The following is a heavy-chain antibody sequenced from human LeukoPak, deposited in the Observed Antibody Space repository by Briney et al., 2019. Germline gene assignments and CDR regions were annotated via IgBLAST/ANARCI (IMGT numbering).Heavy chain of an antibody. CDR3: ARDPRGNYYDVARRPFDY. J-gene: IGHJ4*02. CDR1: GYTFTSYG. CDR2: ISGYNGNT. D-gene: IGHD3-22*01. Sequence: GASVKVSCKASGYTFTSYGISWVRQAPGQGLEWMGWISGYNGNTNYAQKLQGRVTMTTDTSTSTAYMELRSLRSDDTAVYYCARDPRGNYYDVARRPFDYWGQGTLVTVSS. V-gene: IGHV1-18*01.